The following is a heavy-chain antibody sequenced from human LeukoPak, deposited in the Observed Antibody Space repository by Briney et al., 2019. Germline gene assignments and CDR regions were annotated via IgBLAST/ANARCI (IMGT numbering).Heavy chain of an antibody. D-gene: IGHD2-2*01. Sequence: SETLSLTCTVSGGSISSSSYYWGWIRQPPGKGLEWIGYICYSGSTFYNSSLKSRITISVDTSKNHFSLRLSSLTAADTAVYYCARGPYCSTTSCYPRYYFDYWGQGTLVTVSS. CDR1: GGSISSSSYY. J-gene: IGHJ4*02. CDR3: ARGPYCSTTSCYPRYYFDY. V-gene: IGHV4-30-4*08. CDR2: ICYSGST.